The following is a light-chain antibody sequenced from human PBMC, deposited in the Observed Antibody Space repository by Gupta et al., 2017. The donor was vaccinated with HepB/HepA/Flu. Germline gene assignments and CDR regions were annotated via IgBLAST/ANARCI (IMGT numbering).Light chain of an antibody. Sequence: IQMTPSPSTLSASVGDRVTITCRASQSISSWLAWYQQKPGKAPKLLIYKASSLESGVPSRFSGSGSGTEFTLTISSLQPDDFATYYCQQYTDYPVTFGGGTKVEIK. CDR3: QQYTDYPVT. CDR2: KAS. J-gene: IGKJ4*01. CDR1: QSISSW. V-gene: IGKV1-5*03.